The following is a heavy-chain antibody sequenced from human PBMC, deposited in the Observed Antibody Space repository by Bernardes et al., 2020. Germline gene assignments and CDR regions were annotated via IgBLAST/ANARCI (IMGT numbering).Heavy chain of an antibody. CDR3: AKKETAMVKRAPGYFDY. J-gene: IGHJ4*02. V-gene: IGHV3-7*03. D-gene: IGHD5-18*01. Sequence: GGSLRLSCAASGFTFSSCWMSWVRQAPGKGLEWVANIKQGGSETYYVDSVKGRFTISRDDAKNSLYLQMNSLRAEDTAVYYCAKKETAMVKRAPGYFDYWGQGTLVTVSS. CDR2: IKQGGSET. CDR1: GFTFSSCW.